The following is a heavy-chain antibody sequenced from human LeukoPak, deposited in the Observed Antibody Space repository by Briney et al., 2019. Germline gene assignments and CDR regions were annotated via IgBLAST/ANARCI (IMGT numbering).Heavy chain of an antibody. D-gene: IGHD6-13*01. CDR3: ARRSSSWPNYYFDY. CDR2: IYYSGST. CDR1: GGSISSYY. J-gene: IGHJ4*02. Sequence: SETLSLTCTVSGGSISSYYWSWIRQPPGKGLEWIGYIYYSGSTNYNPSLKSRVTISVDTSKNQFSLKLSSVTAADTAVYYCARRSSSWPNYYFDYWGQGTLVTVSS. V-gene: IGHV4-59*08.